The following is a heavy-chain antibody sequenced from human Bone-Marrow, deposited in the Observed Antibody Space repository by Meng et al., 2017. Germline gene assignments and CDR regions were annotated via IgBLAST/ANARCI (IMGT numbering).Heavy chain of an antibody. CDR1: GFTCDDYA. V-gene: IGHV3-43D*03. Sequence: EMKRVVSVGVVVRPRGSLRLSCAAAGFTCDDYAMHWVRQVPGKGLEWVSLISWDGGSTYYADSVEGRFTISRDNSKNSLYLQMNSLRAEDTALYYCANRYFDLWGRGTLVTVSS. CDR2: ISWDGGST. CDR3: ANRYFDL. J-gene: IGHJ2*01.